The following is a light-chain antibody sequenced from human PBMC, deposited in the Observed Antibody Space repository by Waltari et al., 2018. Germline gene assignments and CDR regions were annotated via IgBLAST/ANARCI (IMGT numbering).Light chain of an antibody. CDR3: QQRRNWPLT. CDR2: EAS. V-gene: IGKV3-11*01. J-gene: IGKJ4*01. Sequence: EIVLTQSPATLSLSPGERATLSCRASQSVSSFLAWYQQKPGQAHRLLIYEASNRATGIPARFSGSGSGTDFTLTISSLEPEDFAVYFCQQRRNWPLTFGGGTKVET. CDR1: QSVSSF.